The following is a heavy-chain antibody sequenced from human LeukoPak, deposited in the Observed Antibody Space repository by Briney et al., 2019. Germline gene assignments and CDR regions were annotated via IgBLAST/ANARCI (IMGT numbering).Heavy chain of an antibody. CDR3: AKKENSAGIHDY. CDR1: GFTFHNYA. Sequence: GGSLRLSCAASGFTFHNYALSWVRQAPGKGLEWVSGISGSGGSTYYADSVKGRFTISRDNSKNTLYLQMNSLRAEDTAVYYCAKKENSAGIHDYWGQGTLVTVSS. CDR2: ISGSGGST. D-gene: IGHD4-23*01. V-gene: IGHV3-23*01. J-gene: IGHJ4*02.